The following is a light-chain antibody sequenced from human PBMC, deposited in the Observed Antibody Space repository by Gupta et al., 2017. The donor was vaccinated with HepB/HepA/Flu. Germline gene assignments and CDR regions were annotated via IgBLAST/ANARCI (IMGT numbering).Light chain of an antibody. CDR1: QSVLYSSANKNY. CDR2: WAS. CDR3: QQYDSTPRT. J-gene: IGKJ3*01. V-gene: IGKV4-1*01. Sequence: DIVMTQSPDSLAVSLGERATINCKSSQSVLYSSANKNYLAWYQQKPGQPPNLLIYWASTRESGVPDRFSGSGSGTDFTLTISSLQAEDVAVYYCQQYDSTPRTFGPGTKVDIK.